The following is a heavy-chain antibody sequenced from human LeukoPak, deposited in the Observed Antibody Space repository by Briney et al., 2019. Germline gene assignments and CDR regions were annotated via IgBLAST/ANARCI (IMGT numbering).Heavy chain of an antibody. CDR3: AKDRFSRSGSHSGYYFDS. Sequence: GGSLRLSCAASGFTFYNFAMTWVRQAPGKGLEWVSDLSNSGSDTNYADSVRGRFTISRDNSKNTLYLQMNSLRADDTAVYYGAKDRFSRSGSHSGYYFDSWGQGTLVAVSS. J-gene: IGHJ4*02. CDR1: GFTFYNFA. D-gene: IGHD1-26*01. CDR2: LSNSGSDT. V-gene: IGHV3-23*01.